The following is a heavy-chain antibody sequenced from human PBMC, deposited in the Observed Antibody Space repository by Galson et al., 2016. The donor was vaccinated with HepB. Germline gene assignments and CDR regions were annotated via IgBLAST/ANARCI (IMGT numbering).Heavy chain of an antibody. V-gene: IGHV3-23*01. D-gene: IGHD6-19*01. CDR1: GFTFNTYA. J-gene: IGHJ3*01. CDR2: ISSSDGRT. Sequence: SLRLSCAASGFTFNTYAMTWVRQAPGKGLEWVSSISSSDGRTWYADSVRGRFTISTDNSKTPLYVQMNSLRVDDSAIYYCAKSQFALPDSGWFNAFDLWGQGTMVTVSS. CDR3: AKSQFALPDSGWFNAFDL.